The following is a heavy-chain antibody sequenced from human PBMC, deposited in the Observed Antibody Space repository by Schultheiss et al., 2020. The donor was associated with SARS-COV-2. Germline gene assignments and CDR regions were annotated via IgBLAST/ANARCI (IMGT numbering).Heavy chain of an antibody. CDR3: ARDGPPEYYYDSRGFDY. V-gene: IGHV4-34*01. Sequence: SETLSLTCAVYGGSFSGYYWSWIRQPPGKGLEWIGEINHSGSTNYNPSLKSRVTISVDTSKNQFSLKLSSVTAADTAVYYCARDGPPEYYYDSRGFDYWGQGTLVTVSS. J-gene: IGHJ4*02. D-gene: IGHD3-22*01. CDR2: INHSGST. CDR1: GGSFSGYY.